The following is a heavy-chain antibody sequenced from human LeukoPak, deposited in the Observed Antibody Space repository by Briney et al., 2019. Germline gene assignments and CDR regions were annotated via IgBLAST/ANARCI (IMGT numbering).Heavy chain of an antibody. CDR1: GGSISSGDYY. J-gene: IGHJ4*02. CDR2: IYYSGST. Sequence: PSETLSLTCTVSGGSISSGDYYWSWIRQPPGKGLEWIGYIYYSGSTYYKPSLKSRVTISVDTSKNQFSLKLSSVTAADTAVYYCARVGYYDRTIDYWGQGTLVTVSS. V-gene: IGHV4-30-4*08. CDR3: ARVGYYDRTIDY. D-gene: IGHD3-22*01.